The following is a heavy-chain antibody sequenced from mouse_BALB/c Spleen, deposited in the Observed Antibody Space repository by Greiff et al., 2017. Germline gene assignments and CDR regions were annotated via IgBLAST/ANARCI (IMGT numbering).Heavy chain of an antibody. CDR1: GFTFSSYG. D-gene: IGHD2-1*01. CDR2: ISSGGSYT. J-gene: IGHJ3*01. V-gene: IGHV5-6*01. Sequence: EVQRVESGGDLVKPGGSLKLSCAASGFTFSSYGMSWVRQTPDKRLEWVATISSGGSYTYYPDSVKGRFTISRDNAKNTLYLQMSSLKSEDTAMYYCARQNGNYLAYWGQGTLVTVSA. CDR3: ARQNGNYLAY.